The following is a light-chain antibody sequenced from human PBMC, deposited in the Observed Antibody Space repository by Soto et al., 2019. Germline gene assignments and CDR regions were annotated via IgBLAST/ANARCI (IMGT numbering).Light chain of an antibody. V-gene: IGKV3-11*01. Sequence: EILLTQSPATLSLSPGEGATLSCRASQSVSNNLAWYQQKPGQAPRLLIYGASKRATGVPARFSGSGSGTEFTLTIRSLEPEDFAVYYCHQRSNWPPFTFGPGTKVDIK. CDR3: HQRSNWPPFT. J-gene: IGKJ3*01. CDR2: GAS. CDR1: QSVSNN.